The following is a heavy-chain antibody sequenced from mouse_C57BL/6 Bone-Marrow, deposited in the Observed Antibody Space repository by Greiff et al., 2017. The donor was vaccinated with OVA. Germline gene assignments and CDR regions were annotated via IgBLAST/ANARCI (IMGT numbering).Heavy chain of an antibody. CDR3: ARGGYNERGPPWYFDV. V-gene: IGHV3-6*01. D-gene: IGHD2-14*01. Sequence: EVKLQESGPGLVKPSQSLSLTCSVTGYSITSGYYWYWIRQFPGNKLEWRGYISYDGSNNYNQSLKNRISITRDTSKNQFFLKLNSVTTEDTATYFCARGGYNERGPPWYFDVWGTGTTVTVSS. CDR2: ISYDGSN. J-gene: IGHJ1*03. CDR1: GYSITSGYY.